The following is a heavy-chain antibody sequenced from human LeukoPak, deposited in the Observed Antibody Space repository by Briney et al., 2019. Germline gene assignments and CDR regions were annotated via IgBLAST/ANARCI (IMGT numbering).Heavy chain of an antibody. CDR2: IKQDGSKK. V-gene: IGHV3-7*01. Sequence: GRSLRLSCAASGFTFSNYWMSWVRQAPGKGLEWVANIKQDGSKKNYVDSVKGRFTISRDSAKNSLYLQMNSLRADDTAVYYCAGRSGSFDCWGQGTLVTVSA. CDR3: AGRSGSFDC. CDR1: GFTFSNYW. D-gene: IGHD3-10*01. J-gene: IGHJ4*02.